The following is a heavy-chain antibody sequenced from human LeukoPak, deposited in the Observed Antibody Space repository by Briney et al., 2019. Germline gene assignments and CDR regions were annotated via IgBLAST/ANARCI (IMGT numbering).Heavy chain of an antibody. CDR2: IRYDGSNK. CDR3: AKVGGPPDVVVVITPFDY. Sequence: GRSLRLSCAASGFTVSSYGMHWVRQAPGKGLEWVAFIRYDGSNKYYADSVKGRFTISRDNSKNTLYLQMNSLRAEDTAVYYCAKVGGPPDVVVVITPFDYWGQGTLVTVSS. D-gene: IGHD3-22*01. V-gene: IGHV3-30*02. J-gene: IGHJ4*02. CDR1: GFTVSSYG.